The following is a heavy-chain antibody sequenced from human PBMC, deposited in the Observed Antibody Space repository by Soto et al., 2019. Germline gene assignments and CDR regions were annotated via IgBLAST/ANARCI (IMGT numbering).Heavy chain of an antibody. CDR3: VKAGMVTTTPIDY. V-gene: IGHV3-23*01. D-gene: IGHD2-21*02. Sequence: GGSLRLSCAASGFTFSSYAMTWVRQAPGKGLEWVSVLTGSANVAYYADSVKGRFTTSRDNSKNTLYLQMNSLRAEDTAVYYCVKAGMVTTTPIDYWGQGTLVTVSS. CDR2: LTGSANVA. CDR1: GFTFSSYA. J-gene: IGHJ4*02.